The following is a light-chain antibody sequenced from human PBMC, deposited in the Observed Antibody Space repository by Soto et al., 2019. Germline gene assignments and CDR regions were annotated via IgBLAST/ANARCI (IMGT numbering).Light chain of an antibody. Sequence: QAVVTQPPSASGTPGQRVTISCSGSSSNVETAYAHWYQQLPGTAPKLLIYRGNQRPSGVPDRFSGSKSGTSASLAISGLRSEDEAVYYCAAWDDSLNGPIFGGGTKLTVL. V-gene: IGLV1-47*01. J-gene: IGLJ2*01. CDR3: AAWDDSLNGPI. CDR2: RGN. CDR1: SSNVETAY.